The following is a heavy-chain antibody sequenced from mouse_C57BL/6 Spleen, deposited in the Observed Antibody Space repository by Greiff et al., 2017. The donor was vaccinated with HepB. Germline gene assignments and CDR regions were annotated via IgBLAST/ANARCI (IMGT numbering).Heavy chain of an antibody. CDR1: GFTFSDYY. CDR3: ARSHYYAMDY. J-gene: IGHJ4*01. V-gene: IGHV5-16*01. Sequence: EVKVVESEGGLVQPGSSMKLSCTASGFTFSDYYMAWVRQVPEKGLEWVANINYDGSSTYYLDSLKSRFIISRDNAKNILYLQMSSLKSEDTATYYCARSHYYAMDYWGQGTSVTVSS. CDR2: INYDGSST.